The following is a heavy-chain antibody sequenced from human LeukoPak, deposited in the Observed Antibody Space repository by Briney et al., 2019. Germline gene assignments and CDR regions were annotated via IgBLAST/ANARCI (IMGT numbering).Heavy chain of an antibody. CDR1: AFTFSIYG. CDR3: AKDLAGSSSTFDF. CDR2: ISYDGSNT. V-gene: IGHV3-30*18. Sequence: PGRSLRLSCAASAFTFSIYGMHWVRQAPGKGLEWVAVISYDGSNTDYGDSVKGRFIISRDNSKNTLYLQMNSLRDEDTAVYYCAKDLAGSSSTFDFRGQGTLVTVSS. D-gene: IGHD6-6*01. J-gene: IGHJ4*02.